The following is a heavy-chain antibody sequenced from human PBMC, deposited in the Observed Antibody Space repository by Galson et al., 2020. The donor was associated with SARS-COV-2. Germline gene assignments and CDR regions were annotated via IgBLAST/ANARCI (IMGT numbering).Heavy chain of an antibody. CDR1: GGSISSYY. CDR3: TRVAVPGYSDY. J-gene: IGHJ4*02. Sequence: SKTLSLTCTVSGGSISSYYWSWIRQPPGKGLEWIGYIYYSGSTNYNPSLKSRVTISVDTSKNQFSLKLSSVTAADTAVYYCTRVAVPGYSDYWGQGSLVTVSS. D-gene: IGHD3-9*01. CDR2: IYYSGST. V-gene: IGHV4-59*08.